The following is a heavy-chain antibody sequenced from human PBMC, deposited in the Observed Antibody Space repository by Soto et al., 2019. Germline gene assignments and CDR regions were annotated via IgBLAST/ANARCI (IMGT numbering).Heavy chain of an antibody. J-gene: IGHJ4*02. CDR1: GGSISSGGYS. D-gene: IGHD1-26*01. Sequence: QLQLQESGPGLVKPSETLSLTCTVSGGSISSGGYSWSWIRQPPGKGLEWIGYIYHSGSTYYNPSLKSRVTISVDRSKNQFSLKLSSVTAADTAVYYCAREFNGYGDWGQGTLVTVSS. V-gene: IGHV4-30-2*01. CDR3: AREFNGYGD. CDR2: IYHSGST.